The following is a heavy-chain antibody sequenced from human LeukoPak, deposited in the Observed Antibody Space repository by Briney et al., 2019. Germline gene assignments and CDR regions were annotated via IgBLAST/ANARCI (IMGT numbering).Heavy chain of an antibody. V-gene: IGHV1-3*03. J-gene: IGHJ6*03. CDR2: INAGNGNT. CDR1: GYTFTSYA. Sequence: ASVKVSCKTSGYTFTSYAINWMRQAPGQRLEWMGWINAGNGNTKYSQEFQDRVTITRDTSASTVYMELSSLRSGDMAVYYCARARYETRIWPKSRYDYYHYVDVWGKGTTVTVSS. D-gene: IGHD2-15*01. CDR3: ARARYETRIWPKSRYDYYHYVDV.